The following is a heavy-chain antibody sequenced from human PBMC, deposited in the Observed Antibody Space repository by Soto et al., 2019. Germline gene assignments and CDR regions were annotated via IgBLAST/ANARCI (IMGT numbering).Heavy chain of an antibody. CDR2: VYWDDDK. CDR3: ATLTADF. CDR1: GFSLTTGVG. J-gene: IGHJ4*02. Sequence: ITLEESGPTLVNPTETRTLTCTCSGFSLTTGVGVGWVRQPPGKALEWLARVYWDDDKHYTPSLMSRLTITKDISKGQVVLTMTNMDPADTATYYYATLTADFWGPGTLVTVSS. V-gene: IGHV2-5*02.